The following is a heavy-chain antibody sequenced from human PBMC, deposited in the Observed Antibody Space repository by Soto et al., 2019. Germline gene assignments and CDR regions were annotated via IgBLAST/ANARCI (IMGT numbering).Heavy chain of an antibody. Sequence: PSETLSLTCTVSGGSITSSDYHWGWIRQPPGKGLEWIGSMYYYSGSTYYNPSLKSRVTISVDTSKNQFSLRLSSVTAADTAVYYCATMGTPATGLYYFDYWGQGTLVTVSS. J-gene: IGHJ4*02. V-gene: IGHV4-39*01. CDR2: MYYYSGST. CDR1: GGSITSSDYH. CDR3: ATMGTPATGLYYFDY. D-gene: IGHD2-15*01.